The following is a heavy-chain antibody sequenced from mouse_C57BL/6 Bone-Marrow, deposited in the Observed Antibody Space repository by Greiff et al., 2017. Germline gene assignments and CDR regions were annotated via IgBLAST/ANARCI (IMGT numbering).Heavy chain of an antibody. CDR1: GYTLTDYE. V-gene: IGHV1-15*01. D-gene: IGHD2-1*01. CDR3: TRYYYGWYFDV. CDR2: IDPETGGT. J-gene: IGHJ1*03. Sequence: VKLQESGAELVRPGASVTLSCKASGYTLTDYEMHWVKQTPVHGLEWIGAIDPETGGTAYNQKFKGKAILTADKSSSTAYMELRSLTSEDSAVYYCTRYYYGWYFDVWGTGATVTVSS.